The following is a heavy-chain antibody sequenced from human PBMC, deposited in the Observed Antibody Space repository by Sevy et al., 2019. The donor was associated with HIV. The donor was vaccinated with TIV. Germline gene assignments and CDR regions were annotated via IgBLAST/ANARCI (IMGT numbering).Heavy chain of an antibody. CDR3: ARDRGVGTSAYGMDV. CDR2: ISSGSSYI. J-gene: IGHJ6*02. CDR1: GFTFSSST. Sequence: LGGSLRLSCAASGFTFSSSTMNWVRQAPGKGLEWVSSISSGSSYIYYADSVKGRFTIARDNAKNLLYLQMNSLRAEDSAVYHCARDRGVGTSAYGMDVWGQGTTVTVSS. D-gene: IGHD3-10*01. V-gene: IGHV3-21*01.